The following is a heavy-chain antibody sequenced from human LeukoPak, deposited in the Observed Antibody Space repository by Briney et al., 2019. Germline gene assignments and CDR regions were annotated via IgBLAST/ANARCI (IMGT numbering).Heavy chain of an antibody. V-gene: IGHV4-38-2*02. CDR2: IYYSGST. CDR3: ARDTAMANNWFDP. J-gene: IGHJ5*02. CDR1: SYSISSGYY. D-gene: IGHD5-18*01. Sequence: SETLSLTCTVSSYSISSGYYWGWIRQPPGKGLEWIGSIYYSGSTNYNPSLKSRVTISVDTSKNQFSLKLSSVTAADTAVYYCARDTAMANNWFDPWGQGTLVTVSS.